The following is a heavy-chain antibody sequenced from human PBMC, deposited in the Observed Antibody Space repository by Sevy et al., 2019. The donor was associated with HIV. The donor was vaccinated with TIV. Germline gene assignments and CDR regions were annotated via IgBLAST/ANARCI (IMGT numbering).Heavy chain of an antibody. CDR2: IYTSGST. J-gene: IGHJ6*03. CDR1: GGSISSYY. V-gene: IGHV4-4*07. D-gene: IGHD2-2*01. CDR3: ARDEVVPAASGGYYYYYYMDV. Sequence: SETLSLTYTVSGGSISSYYWSWIRQPAGKGLEWIGRIYTSGSTNYNPSLKSRVTMSVDTSKNQFSLKLSSVTAADTAVYYCARDEVVPAASGGYYYYYYMDVWGKGTTVTVSS.